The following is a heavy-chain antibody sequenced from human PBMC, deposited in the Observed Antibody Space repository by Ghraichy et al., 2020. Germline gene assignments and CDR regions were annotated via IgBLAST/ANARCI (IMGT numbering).Heavy chain of an antibody. CDR3: ARGPLIVVVPAAIRRAYYGMDV. D-gene: IGHD2-2*02. V-gene: IGHV4-4*07. Sequence: SETLSLTCTVSGGSISSYYWSWIRQPAGKGLEWIGRIYTSGSTNYNPSLKSRVTMSVDTSKNQFSLKLSSVTAADTAVYYCARGPLIVVVPAAIRRAYYGMDVWGQGTTVTVSS. CDR1: GGSISSYY. CDR2: IYTSGST. J-gene: IGHJ6*02.